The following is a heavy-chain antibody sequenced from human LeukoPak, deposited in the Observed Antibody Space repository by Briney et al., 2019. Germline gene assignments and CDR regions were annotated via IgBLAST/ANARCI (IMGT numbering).Heavy chain of an antibody. Sequence: ASVKVSCKASGYTFTSYYMHWVRQAPGQGLEWMGIINPSGGSTSYAQKFQGRVTMTRDMSTSTVYMELSSLRSEDTAVYYCARDLGAAAGISANWFDPWGQGTLVTVSS. J-gene: IGHJ5*02. CDR3: ARDLGAAAGISANWFDP. D-gene: IGHD6-13*01. CDR1: GYTFTSYY. CDR2: INPSGGST. V-gene: IGHV1-46*01.